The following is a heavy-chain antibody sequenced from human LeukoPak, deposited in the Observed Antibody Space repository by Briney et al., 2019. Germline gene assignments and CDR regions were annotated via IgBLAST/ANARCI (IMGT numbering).Heavy chain of an antibody. CDR2: INPSGGST. V-gene: IGHV1-46*01. Sequence: ASVKVSCKASGYTFTSYSIHWVQQAPGQGLEWMGVINPSGGSTTYAQMFQGRVTMTTDTSTGTVYMELSSLRSEDTAVYYCARKGILTFDYWGQGTLVTVSS. CDR3: ARKGILTFDY. D-gene: IGHD3-3*02. J-gene: IGHJ4*02. CDR1: GYTFTSYS.